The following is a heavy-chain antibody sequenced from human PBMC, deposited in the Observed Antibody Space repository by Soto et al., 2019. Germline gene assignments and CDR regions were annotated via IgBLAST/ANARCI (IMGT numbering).Heavy chain of an antibody. CDR2: IKSKGSGGTI. J-gene: IGHJ4*02. D-gene: IGHD3-3*01. CDR1: GLKFSDAW. Sequence: EVLLVESGGGFVQPGGSLRLSCAVSGLKFSDAWMNWVRQAPGKGLEWVGRIKSKGSGGTIDYGAAVKGRFAISRDDSKNTLYLQMNSLNIEDTAVYYCNWDASGYYRLAVWGQGTLVTVSS. V-gene: IGHV3-15*07. CDR3: NWDASGYYRLAV.